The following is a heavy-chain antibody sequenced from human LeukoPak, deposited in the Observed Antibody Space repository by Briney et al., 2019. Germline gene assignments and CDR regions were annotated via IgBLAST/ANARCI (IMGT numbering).Heavy chain of an antibody. CDR1: GFTVSNYY. CDR3: ARHAYHTNSDVFDV. V-gene: IGHV3-66*04. J-gene: IGHJ3*01. D-gene: IGHD2-8*01. Sequence: GGSLRLSCAASGFTVSNYYMSWVRQAPGKGLEWVSLIYSGGNTYYAASSKGRFTMSRDSAKSQLYLQMNSLRAEDTAVYYCARHAYHTNSDVFDVWGQGTMVTVS. CDR2: IYSGGNT.